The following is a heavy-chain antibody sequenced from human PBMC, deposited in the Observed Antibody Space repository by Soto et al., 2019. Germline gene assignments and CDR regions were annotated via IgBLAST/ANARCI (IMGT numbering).Heavy chain of an antibody. CDR3: ARGSTTVVTLFDY. CDR1: GFTFSSYA. CDR2: ISYDGSNK. V-gene: IGHV3-30-3*01. D-gene: IGHD2-21*02. Sequence: GGSLRLSCAASGFTFSSYAMHWVRQAPGKGLEWVAVISYDGSNKYYADSVKGRFTISRDNSKNTLYLQMNSLRAEDTAVYYCARGSTTVVTLFDYWGRGSLVTVAS. J-gene: IGHJ4*02.